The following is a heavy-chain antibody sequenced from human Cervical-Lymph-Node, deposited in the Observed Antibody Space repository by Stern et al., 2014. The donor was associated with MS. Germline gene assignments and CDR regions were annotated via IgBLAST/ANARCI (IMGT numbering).Heavy chain of an antibody. Sequence: VQLVESGGTVVQPGTSLRLSCEGSGFTFSNHGMNWVRRAPGKGLEWVASLWYDGRNKMYEDSVKDRFTISRDNSKNTLYLQMDTLRVEDTAVYYCARSSSSGWDYWGPGTLVTVSS. D-gene: IGHD6-25*01. CDR2: LWYDGRNK. J-gene: IGHJ4*02. CDR3: ARSSSSGWDY. V-gene: IGHV3-33*01. CDR1: GFTFSNHG.